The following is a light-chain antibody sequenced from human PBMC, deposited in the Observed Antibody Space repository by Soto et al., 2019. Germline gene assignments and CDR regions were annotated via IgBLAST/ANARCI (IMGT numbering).Light chain of an antibody. CDR2: DAS. CDR3: QQYNRYSLT. CDR1: QSTSSW. V-gene: IGKV1-5*01. Sequence: DIQMTQSPSTLSASVGDRVTITCRASQSTSSWLAWYQQKPGKAPKLLIYDASSLESGVPSRFSGSGSDTEFTLTINNLQPDDFATYHCQQYNRYSLTFGGGTKV. J-gene: IGKJ4*01.